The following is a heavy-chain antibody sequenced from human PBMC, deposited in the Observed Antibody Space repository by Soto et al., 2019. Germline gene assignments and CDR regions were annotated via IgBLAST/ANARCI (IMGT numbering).Heavy chain of an antibody. D-gene: IGHD3-10*01. CDR3: ARGQFFGDYTDV. V-gene: IGHV1-8*01. CDR1: GYSFTSYD. J-gene: IGHJ6*03. CDR2: MNPNSGNT. Sequence: QVPVVQSGAEMREPGASVKVSCKASGYSFTSYDVNWVRQATGQGLEWMGWMNPNSGNTGYAQKFQGRVTLTRNTSISTAYMELSSLKSEDTAVYYCARGQFFGDYTDVCGKGTTVTVSS.